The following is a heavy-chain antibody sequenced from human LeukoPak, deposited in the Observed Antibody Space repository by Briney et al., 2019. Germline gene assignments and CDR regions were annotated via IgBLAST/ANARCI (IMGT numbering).Heavy chain of an antibody. V-gene: IGHV1-8*01. CDR2: MNPNSGNT. Sequence: ASVKVSCKASGYTFTSYDINWVRQATGQGREWMGWMNPNSGNTGYAQKFQGRVTMTRNTSISTAYMELSSLRSEDTAVYYCARGLRGTGRNYYHYMDAWGKGTTVTVSS. CDR3: ARGLRGTGRNYYHYMDA. D-gene: IGHD3-16*01. J-gene: IGHJ6*03. CDR1: GYTFTSYD.